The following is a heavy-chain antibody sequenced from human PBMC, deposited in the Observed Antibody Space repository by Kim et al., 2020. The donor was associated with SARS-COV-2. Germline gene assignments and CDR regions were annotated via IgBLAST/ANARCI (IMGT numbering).Heavy chain of an antibody. CDR2: AGGTS. Sequence: AGGTSDYAAPVKGRFTISRDDSKNTLYLQMNSLKSEDAGVYYCTTVSMRWGQGTLVTVSS. CDR3: TTVSMR. V-gene: IGHV3-15*01. D-gene: IGHD2-2*01. J-gene: IGHJ4*02.